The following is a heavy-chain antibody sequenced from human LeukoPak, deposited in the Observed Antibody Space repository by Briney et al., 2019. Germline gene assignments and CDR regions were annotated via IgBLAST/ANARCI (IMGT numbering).Heavy chain of an antibody. CDR1: GYTFTGYY. V-gene: IGHV1-2*06. CDR3: ARGIPAQYYFDY. CDR2: INPNSGGT. D-gene: IGHD2-2*02. Sequence: ASVKVSCKASGYTFTGYYMHWVRQAPGQGLEWMGRINPNSGGTNYAQKFQGRVTMTRDTSISTAYMELSRLRSEDTAVYYCARGIPAQYYFDYWGQGTLVTVSS. J-gene: IGHJ4*02.